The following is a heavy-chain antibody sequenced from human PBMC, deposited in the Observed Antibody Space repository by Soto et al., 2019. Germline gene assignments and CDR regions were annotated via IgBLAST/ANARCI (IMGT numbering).Heavy chain of an antibody. J-gene: IGHJ4*02. Sequence: SETLSLTCAVYGGSFSGYDWSWIRQPPGKGLEWIGEINHSGSTNYNPSLKSRVTISVDTSKNQFSLKLSSVTAADTAVYYCAREWNYTIVYWGQGTLVTVSS. D-gene: IGHD1-7*01. CDR2: INHSGST. V-gene: IGHV4-34*01. CDR1: GGSFSGYD. CDR3: AREWNYTIVY.